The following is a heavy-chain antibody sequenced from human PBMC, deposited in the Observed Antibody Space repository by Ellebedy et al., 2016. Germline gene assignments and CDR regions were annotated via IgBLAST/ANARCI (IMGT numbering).Heavy chain of an antibody. V-gene: IGHV3-48*02. Sequence: GGSLRLXCAASGFTFSSYSMNWVRQAPGKGLEWVSYISSSSSTIYYADSVKGRFTISRDNAKNSLYLQMNSLRDEDTAVYYCARVDNFAGVIQDYYGMDVWGQGTTVTVSS. CDR1: GFTFSSYS. J-gene: IGHJ6*02. CDR3: ARVDNFAGVIQDYYGMDV. D-gene: IGHD3-16*02. CDR2: ISSSSSTI.